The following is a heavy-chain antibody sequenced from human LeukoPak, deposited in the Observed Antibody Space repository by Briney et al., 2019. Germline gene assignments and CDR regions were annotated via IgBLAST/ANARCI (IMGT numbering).Heavy chain of an antibody. CDR2: IGSGGSEK. CDR1: GFTYSSYG. CDR3: ARDLAARGTLPDY. Sequence: GGSLRLSCAASGFTYSSYGMHGVREAPGRGGEGGADIGSGGSEKYYADCVKGRFTISRDNSKNTVYLQINSLRADDTAVYYCARDLAARGTLPDYWGQGTLVTVSS. V-gene: IGHV3-33*01. J-gene: IGHJ4*02. D-gene: IGHD1-1*01.